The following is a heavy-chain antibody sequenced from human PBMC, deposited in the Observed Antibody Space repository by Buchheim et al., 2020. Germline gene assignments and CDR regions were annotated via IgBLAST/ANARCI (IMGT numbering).Heavy chain of an antibody. Sequence: QVQLVQSGAEVKKPGASVKVSCKASGYTFTGYYMHWVRQVPGQGLEWMGWINPNSGGTNYAQKSQGRVTMTRVTSICPAYMELSRLRADDTAVYYCARTMSSSWYGRDYYFDYWGQGTL. J-gene: IGHJ4*02. CDR3: ARTMSSSWYGRDYYFDY. CDR1: GYTFTGYY. V-gene: IGHV1-2*02. CDR2: INPNSGGT. D-gene: IGHD6-13*01.